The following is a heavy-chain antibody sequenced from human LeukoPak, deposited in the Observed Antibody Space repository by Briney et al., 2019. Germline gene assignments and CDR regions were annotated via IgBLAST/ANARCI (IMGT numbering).Heavy chain of an antibody. CDR2: ISSSSSTI. J-gene: IGHJ5*02. CDR1: GFTFSSYS. D-gene: IGHD2-15*01. Sequence: GSLRLSCAASGFTFSSYSMNWVRQAPGKGLEWVSYISSSSSTIYYADSVKGRFTISRDNAKNSLYLQMNSLRAEDTAVYYCARGAVVVAATLSWFDPWGQGTLVTVSS. V-gene: IGHV3-48*04. CDR3: ARGAVVVAATLSWFDP.